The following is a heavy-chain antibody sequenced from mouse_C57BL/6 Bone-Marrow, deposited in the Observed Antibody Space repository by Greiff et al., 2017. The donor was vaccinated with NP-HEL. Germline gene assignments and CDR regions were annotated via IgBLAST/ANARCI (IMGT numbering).Heavy chain of an antibody. J-gene: IGHJ1*03. Sequence: EVMLVESGGDLVKPGGSLKLSCAASGFTFSSYGMSWVRQTPDKRLEWVATISSGGSYPYYPDSVKGRFPISRDNAKNTLYLQMSSLKSEDTAMYYCAGLSITTVVEDWYFDVWGTGTTVNDSS. CDR3: AGLSITTVVEDWYFDV. V-gene: IGHV5-6*01. CDR1: GFTFSSYG. CDR2: ISSGGSYP. D-gene: IGHD1-1*01.